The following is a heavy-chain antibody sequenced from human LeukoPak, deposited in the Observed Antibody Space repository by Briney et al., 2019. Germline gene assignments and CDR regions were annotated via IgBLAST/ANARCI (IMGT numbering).Heavy chain of an antibody. V-gene: IGHV3-30*02. J-gene: IGHJ5*02. CDR2: IRYDGSSK. D-gene: IGHD2-2*01. CDR1: GFTFSSYG. CDR3: AKEGEGYCSSTSCYGWNWFDP. Sequence: PGGSLRLSCAASGFTFSSYGMHWVRQAPGKGLEWVAFIRYDGSSKYYADSVKGRFTISRDNSKNTLYLQMNSLRAEDTAVYYCAKEGEGYCSSTSCYGWNWFDPWGQGTLVTVSS.